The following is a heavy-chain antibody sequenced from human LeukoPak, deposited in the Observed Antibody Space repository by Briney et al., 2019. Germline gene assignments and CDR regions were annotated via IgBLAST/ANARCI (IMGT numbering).Heavy chain of an antibody. D-gene: IGHD4-4*01. V-gene: IGHV1-69*04. CDR1: GGTFSSYA. CDR2: IIPILGIA. Sequence: ASMKVSCKASGGTFSSYAISWVRQAPGQGLEWMGRIIPILGIANYAQKFQGRVTITADKSTSTAYMELSSLRSEDTAVYYCASYTYYYYGMDVWGQGTTVTVSS. J-gene: IGHJ6*02. CDR3: ASYTYYYYGMDV.